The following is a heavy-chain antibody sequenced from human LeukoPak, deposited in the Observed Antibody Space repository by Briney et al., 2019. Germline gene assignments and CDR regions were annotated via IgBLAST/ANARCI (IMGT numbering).Heavy chain of an antibody. CDR2: INSSSYI. Sequence: GGSLRLSCPASRFTHRRYSMHWVGPAPGRGLAWVSLINSSSYIYYADSVKGRFTISRDNAKNLLYLQMNSLRAEDTAVYYCARVSGGYWGQGTLVTVSS. D-gene: IGHD2-15*01. CDR3: ARVSGGY. V-gene: IGHV3-21*01. J-gene: IGHJ4*02. CDR1: RFTHRRYS.